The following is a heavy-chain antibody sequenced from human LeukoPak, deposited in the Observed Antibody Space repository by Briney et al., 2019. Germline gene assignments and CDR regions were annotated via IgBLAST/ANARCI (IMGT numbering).Heavy chain of an antibody. CDR2: ITFSSSII. Sequence: GGSLRLSCAASGFTFSSYSMNWVRQAPGKGLEWVSYITFSSSIIYYADSVKGRFTISRDNAKNSLYLQMNSLRAEDTAVYYCARDRLHYGEYEKTFDYWGQGTLVSVSS. CDR3: ARDRLHYGEYEKTFDY. D-gene: IGHD4-17*01. J-gene: IGHJ4*02. V-gene: IGHV3-48*01. CDR1: GFTFSSYS.